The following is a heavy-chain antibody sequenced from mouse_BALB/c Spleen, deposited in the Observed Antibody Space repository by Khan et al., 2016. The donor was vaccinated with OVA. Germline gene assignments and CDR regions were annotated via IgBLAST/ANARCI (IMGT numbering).Heavy chain of an antibody. CDR1: GYTFTSYW. CDR3: ARYGNLYYYAMDY. V-gene: IGHV1-7*01. CDR2: INPSTGYT. D-gene: IGHD2-1*01. Sequence: QVRLQQSGAELAKPGASVKMSCKASGYTFTSYWMHWVKQRPGQGLEWIGYINPSTGYTEYNQKFKDKATLTADKSSSTAYMQLSSLTSEDSAVYYCARYGNLYYYAMDYWGQGTSVTVSS. J-gene: IGHJ4*01.